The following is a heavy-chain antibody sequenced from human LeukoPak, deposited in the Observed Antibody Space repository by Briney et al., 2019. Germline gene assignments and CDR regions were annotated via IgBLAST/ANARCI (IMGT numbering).Heavy chain of an antibody. D-gene: IGHD3-3*01. CDR1: GYTFTSYD. Sequence: GASVKVSCKASGYTFTSYDINWVRQATGQGLEWMGWMNPNSGNTGYAQKFQGSVTMTRNTSISTAYMELISLISEDTAVYYCARLEYYDFWSGYFKPSYNWFDPWGQGTLVTVSS. J-gene: IGHJ5*02. CDR2: MNPNSGNT. V-gene: IGHV1-8*01. CDR3: ARLEYYDFWSGYFKPSYNWFDP.